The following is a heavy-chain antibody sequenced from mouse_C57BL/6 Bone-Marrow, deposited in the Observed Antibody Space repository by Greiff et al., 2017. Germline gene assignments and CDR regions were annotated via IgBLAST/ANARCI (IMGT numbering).Heavy chain of an antibody. CDR3: ERHVN. J-gene: IGHJ4*01. CDR1: GFSFNTYA. CDR2: IRSKSNNYAT. Sequence: VQLQQSGGGLVQPKGSLKLSCAASGFSFNTYAMNWVRQAPGKGLEWVARIRSKSNNYATYYAVSVKDRFTISRDDSASMLYLQMNNLETEDTAMYYCERHVNWGQGTSVTVSS. V-gene: IGHV10-1*01.